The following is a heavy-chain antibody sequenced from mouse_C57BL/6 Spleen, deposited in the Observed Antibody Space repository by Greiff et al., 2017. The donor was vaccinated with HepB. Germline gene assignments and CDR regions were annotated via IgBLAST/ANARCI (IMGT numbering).Heavy chain of an antibody. CDR1: GFTFSDYG. J-gene: IGHJ1*03. V-gene: IGHV5-17*01. Sequence: EVKLMESGGGLVKPGGSLKLSCAASGFTFSDYGMHWVRQAPEKGLEWVAYISSGSSTIYYADTVKGRFTISRDNAKNNLFLQMTSLRSEDTAMYYCARNYWYFDVWGTGTTVTVSS. CDR3: ARNYWYFDV. CDR2: ISSGSSTI.